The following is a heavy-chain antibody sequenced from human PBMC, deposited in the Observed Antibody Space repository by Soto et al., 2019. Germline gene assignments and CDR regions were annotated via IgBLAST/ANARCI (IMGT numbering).Heavy chain of an antibody. CDR1: GFTFSSYA. J-gene: IGHJ6*02. Sequence: EVPLLESGGGLVQPGGSLRLSCAASGFTFSSYAMSWVRQAPGKGLEWVSAISGSGGSTYYADSVKGRFTISRDNSKNTLYLQMNSLRAEDTAVYYCAKDWGIVDGDYYYYYGMDVWGQGTTVTVSS. CDR2: ISGSGGST. CDR3: AKDWGIVDGDYYYYYGMDV. V-gene: IGHV3-23*01. D-gene: IGHD1-26*01.